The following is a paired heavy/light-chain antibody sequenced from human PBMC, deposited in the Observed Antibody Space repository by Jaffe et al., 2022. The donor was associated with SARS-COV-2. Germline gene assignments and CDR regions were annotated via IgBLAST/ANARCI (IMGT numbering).Light chain of an antibody. J-gene: IGLJ1*01. CDR1: SSDVGGYNF. CDR3: SSYAGYNDFGV. V-gene: IGLV2-8*01. CDR2: EVN. Sequence: QSALTQPPSASGSPGQSVTISCTGTSSDVGGYNFVSWYQQHPGKAPKLMIYEVNKRPSGVPDRFSGSKSGNTASLTVSGLQAEDEADYYCSSYAGYNDFGVFGTGTEVTVL.
Heavy chain of an antibody. CDR3: AKKQWRVPSTLDY. CDR2: IDGPGATT. D-gene: IGHD6-19*01. J-gene: IGHJ4*02. Sequence: EVQLLDSGGGLVQPGGSLRLSCSASGFTFSSHAMSWVRQAPGKGLEWVSGIDGPGATTYYADSVKGRFTISRDNSKDTVYLQMNRLRAEDTAIYYCAKKQWRVPSTLDYWGLGTLVIVSS. V-gene: IGHV3-23*01. CDR1: GFTFSSHA.